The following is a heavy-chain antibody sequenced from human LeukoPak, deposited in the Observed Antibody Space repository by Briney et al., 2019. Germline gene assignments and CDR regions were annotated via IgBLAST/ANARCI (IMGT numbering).Heavy chain of an antibody. V-gene: IGHV1-2*02. D-gene: IGHD2-2*01. CDR3: ARAHRKIGGMVVVPAAND. J-gene: IGHJ4*02. CDR2: INPNSGGT. Sequence: ASVKVSCKASGYTFTGYSMHWVRQAPGQGLEWMGWINPNSGGTNYAQKFQGRVTMTRDTSISTAYMELSRLRSDHTAVYYCARAHRKIGGMVVVPAANDWGQGTLVTVSS. CDR1: GYTFTGYS.